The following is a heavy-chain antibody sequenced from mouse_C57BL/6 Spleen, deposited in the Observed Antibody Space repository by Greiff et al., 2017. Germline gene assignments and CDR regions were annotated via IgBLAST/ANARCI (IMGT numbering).Heavy chain of an antibody. J-gene: IGHJ1*03. D-gene: IGHD2-4*01. Sequence: VQLQQPGAELVKPGASVKLSCKASGYTFTSYWMQWVKQRPGQGLEWIGEIDPSDSYTNYNQKFKGKATLTVDTSSSTAYMQLSSLTSEDSAVYYCARTYDDDERRYFDVWGTGTTVTVSS. CDR3: ARTYDDDERRYFDV. CDR1: GYTFTSYW. V-gene: IGHV1-50*01. CDR2: IDPSDSYT.